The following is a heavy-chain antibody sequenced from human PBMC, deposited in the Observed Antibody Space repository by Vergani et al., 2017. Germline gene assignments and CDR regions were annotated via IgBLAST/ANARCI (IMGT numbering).Heavy chain of an antibody. Sequence: QVQLVQSGAEVKKPGASVKVSCKASGYTFTSYYMHWVRQAPGQGLEWMGIINPSGGSTSYAQKFQGRVPMTRDTSTCTFYIELSSLRSEATAVYYCAEDRRYCISASYYVWRDWFDPWDRGTLVTVSS. CDR3: AEDRRYCISASYYVWRDWFDP. V-gene: IGHV1-46*01. J-gene: IGHJ5*01. CDR2: INPSGGST. CDR1: GYTFTSYY. D-gene: IGHD2-2*01.